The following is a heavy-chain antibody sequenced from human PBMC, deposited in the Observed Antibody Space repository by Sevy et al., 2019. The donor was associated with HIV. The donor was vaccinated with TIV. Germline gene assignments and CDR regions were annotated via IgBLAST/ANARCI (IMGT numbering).Heavy chain of an antibody. CDR1: GYTFTGYY. V-gene: IGHV1-2*04. J-gene: IGHJ3*02. D-gene: IGHD3-16*01. Sequence: ASVKVSCKASGYTFTGYYMHWVRQAPGQGLEWMGWINPNSGGTNYAQKFQGWVTMTRDTSISTAYMELSRLRSDDTAGYYCARVRGDMITFGGVTSDAFDIWGQGTMVTVSS. CDR2: INPNSGGT. CDR3: ARVRGDMITFGGVTSDAFDI.